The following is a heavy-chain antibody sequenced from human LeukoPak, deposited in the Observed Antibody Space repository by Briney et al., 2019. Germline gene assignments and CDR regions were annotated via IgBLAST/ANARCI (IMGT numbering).Heavy chain of an antibody. Sequence: GGSLRLSCAASGFTFSSYWMHWVRQAPGEGPVWVSRIDGDGSSTKYADSVKGRFTISRDNAKNTLYLQMNSLRVDDTAVYYCARDPGGQSLVLEYFQDWGQGTLVSVSS. CDR1: GFTFSSYW. CDR3: ARDPGGQSLVLEYFQD. V-gene: IGHV3-74*03. CDR2: IDGDGSST. J-gene: IGHJ1*01. D-gene: IGHD3-16*01.